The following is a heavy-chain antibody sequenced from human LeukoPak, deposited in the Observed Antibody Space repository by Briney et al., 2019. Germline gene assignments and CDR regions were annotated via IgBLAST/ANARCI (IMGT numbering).Heavy chain of an antibody. Sequence: ASVKVSCKASGGTFSSYAISWVRQAPGQGLEWMGRIIPILGIANYAQKFQGRVTITADESTSTAYMELSSLRSEDTAVYYCARDSGGYDPSPFNYWGQGTLVTVSS. J-gene: IGHJ4*02. V-gene: IGHV1-69*04. CDR1: GGTFSSYA. CDR3: ARDSGGYDPSPFNY. CDR2: IIPILGIA. D-gene: IGHD5-12*01.